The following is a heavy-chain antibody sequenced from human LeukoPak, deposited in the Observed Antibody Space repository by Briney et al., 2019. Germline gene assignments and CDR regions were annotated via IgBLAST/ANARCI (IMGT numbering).Heavy chain of an antibody. CDR3: ARGRTASWFDP. V-gene: IGHV4-34*01. CDR1: GGSFSGCY. J-gene: IGHJ5*02. CDR2: INHSGST. Sequence: SETLSLTCAVYGGSFSGCYWSWIRQPPGKGLEWIGEINHSGSTNYNPSLKSRVTVSVDTSKNQFSLKLSSVTAADTAVYYCARGRTASWFDPWGQGTLVTVSS.